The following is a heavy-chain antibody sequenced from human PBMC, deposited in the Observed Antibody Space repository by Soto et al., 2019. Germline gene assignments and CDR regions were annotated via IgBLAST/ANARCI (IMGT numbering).Heavy chain of an antibody. V-gene: IGHV4-30-4*01. CDR2: IDYSGNT. D-gene: IGHD1-1*01. Sequence: QVQLQESGPGLVKPSQTLSLTCTVSGGSISSGDYYWSWIRQPPGKGLEWIGFIDYSGNTYYNPSLKRRVAISVDTSKNQFSLKLNSVTAADTAVYYCAGTGTTGDWFDPWGQGTLVTVSS. J-gene: IGHJ5*02. CDR1: GGSISSGDYY. CDR3: AGTGTTGDWFDP.